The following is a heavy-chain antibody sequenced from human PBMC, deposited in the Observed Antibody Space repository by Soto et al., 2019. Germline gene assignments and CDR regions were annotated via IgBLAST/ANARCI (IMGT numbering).Heavy chain of an antibody. CDR1: GGTFSSYA. CDR3: ARPFSYCTNGVCPRGPIGGLDYYYGMDV. D-gene: IGHD2-8*01. V-gene: IGHV1-69*01. CDR2: IIPIFGTA. J-gene: IGHJ6*02. Sequence: QVQLVQSGAEVKKPGSSVKVSCKASGGTFSSYAISWVRQAPGQGLEWMGGIIPIFGTANYAQKFQGRVTITADESTSTAYMELSSLRSEDTAVYYCARPFSYCTNGVCPRGPIGGLDYYYGMDVWGQGTTVTVSS.